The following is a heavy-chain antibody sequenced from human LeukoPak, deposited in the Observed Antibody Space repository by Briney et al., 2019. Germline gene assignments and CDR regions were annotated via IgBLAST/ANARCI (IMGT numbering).Heavy chain of an antibody. J-gene: IGHJ4*02. CDR2: IYYSGST. D-gene: IGHD3-3*01. CDR3: ARGGEWLTTIDY. V-gene: IGHV4-59*01. Sequence: SETLSLTCTVSGGFISSYYWSWIRRSPGKGLECIGYIYYSGSTNYNPSLKSRVTISVDTSKNQFSLKLNSVTAADTAVYYCARGGEWLTTIDYWGQGTLVTVSS. CDR1: GGFISSYY.